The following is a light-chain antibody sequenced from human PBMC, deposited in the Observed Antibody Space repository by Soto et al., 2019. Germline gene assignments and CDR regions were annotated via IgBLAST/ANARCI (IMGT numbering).Light chain of an antibody. CDR1: QSVSST. CDR2: GAS. CDR3: QQYNDWPTT. V-gene: IGKV3-15*01. J-gene: IGKJ1*01. Sequence: IVLKQSPATLSLSPGERATLYCRASQSVSSTVAWYQQRPGQAPRLLIYGASTRATGIPARFSGSGSGAEFTLTISSLQSEDFAVYYCQQYNDWPTTFGQGTKVDIK.